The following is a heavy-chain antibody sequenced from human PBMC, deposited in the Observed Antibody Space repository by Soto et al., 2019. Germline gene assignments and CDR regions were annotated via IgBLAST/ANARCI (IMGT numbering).Heavy chain of an antibody. V-gene: IGHV3-74*01. Sequence: GGSLRLSCAASGFTFSSYWMHWVRQAPGKGLVWVSRINSDGSSTSYADSVKGRFTITRDNAKNTLDLQMNSLRAEDTAVYYCARERIAVAGWGMNKNFDYWGQGTLVTVSS. J-gene: IGHJ4*02. CDR2: INSDGSST. CDR3: ARERIAVAGWGMNKNFDY. D-gene: IGHD6-19*01. CDR1: GFTFSSYW.